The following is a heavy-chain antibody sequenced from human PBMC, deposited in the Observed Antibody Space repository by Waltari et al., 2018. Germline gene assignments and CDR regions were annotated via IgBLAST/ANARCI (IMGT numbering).Heavy chain of an antibody. D-gene: IGHD3-3*01. Sequence: QVQLVQSGAEVKKPGASVKVSCKASGYTFTSYDINWVRQATGQGLEWMGWMNPNSGNSGCAQKFQGKVTMTRTNSISTAYMELSSLRSEDTAVYYCAREGEGYDFWSGYYPFYYYYGMDVWGQGTTVTVSS. CDR1: GYTFTSYD. CDR2: MNPNSGNS. J-gene: IGHJ6*02. V-gene: IGHV1-8*01. CDR3: AREGEGYDFWSGYYPFYYYYGMDV.